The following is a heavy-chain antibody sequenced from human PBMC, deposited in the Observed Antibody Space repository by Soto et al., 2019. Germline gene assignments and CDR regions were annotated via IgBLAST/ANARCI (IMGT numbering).Heavy chain of an antibody. V-gene: IGHV3-53*01. CDR1: GFTVSGNY. J-gene: IGHJ5*02. CDR3: ASATYGSGSYYWFDP. Sequence: GGSLRLSCAAPGFTVSGNYLSWVRQAPGKGLEWVSVIYSGGSTYYTDSVKGRFTISRDNSKNTLYLQMNSLRAEDTAVYFCASATYGSGSYYWFDPWGQGALVTVS. CDR2: IYSGGST. D-gene: IGHD3-10*01.